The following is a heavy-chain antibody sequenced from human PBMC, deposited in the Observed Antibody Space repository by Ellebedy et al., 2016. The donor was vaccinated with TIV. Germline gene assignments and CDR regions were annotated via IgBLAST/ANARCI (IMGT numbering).Heavy chain of an antibody. CDR2: FDPEDGET. V-gene: IGHV1-24*01. Sequence: AASVKVSCKVSGYTLTELSMHWVRQAPGKGLEWMGGFDPEDGETIYAQKFQGRVTMTEDTSTDTAYMELSSLRSEDTAVYYCATHVVTPNYFDYWGQGTLVTVSS. CDR1: GYTLTELS. J-gene: IGHJ4*02. CDR3: ATHVVTPNYFDY. D-gene: IGHD1-14*01.